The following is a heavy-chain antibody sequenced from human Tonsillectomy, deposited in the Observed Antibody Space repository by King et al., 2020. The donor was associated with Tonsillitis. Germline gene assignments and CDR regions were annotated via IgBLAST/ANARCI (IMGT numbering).Heavy chain of an antibody. J-gene: IGHJ4*02. Sequence: VQLVESGGGLVQPGMSLRLSCAASGFAFSSYCMSWVRQAPGKGLEWVANIKEDGSEKYHVDSVKGRFTISRDNAKNSLFLQMNSLRADDTAVYYCVREDWGSFDYWGQGILVTVSS. CDR1: GFAFSSYC. V-gene: IGHV3-7*01. CDR3: VREDWGSFDY. CDR2: IKEDGSEK. D-gene: IGHD7-27*01.